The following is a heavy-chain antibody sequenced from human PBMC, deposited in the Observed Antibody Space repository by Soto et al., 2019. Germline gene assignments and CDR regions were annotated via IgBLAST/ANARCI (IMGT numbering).Heavy chain of an antibody. J-gene: IGHJ4*02. CDR1: GENLSRYD. V-gene: IGHV1-3*01. CDR2: INAGNGNT. D-gene: IGHD2-15*01. CDR3: ARGESVVGDY. Sequence: GHSWKVALQACGENLSRYDKHWVRQAPGQRLEWMGWINAGNGNTKYSQKFQGRVTITRDTSASTAYMELSSLRSEDTAVYYCARGESVVGDYWGQGTLVTVSS.